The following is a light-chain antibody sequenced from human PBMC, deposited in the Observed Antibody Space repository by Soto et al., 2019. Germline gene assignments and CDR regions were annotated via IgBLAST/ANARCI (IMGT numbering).Light chain of an antibody. J-gene: IGKJ4*01. CDR2: AAS. CDR1: QSVSSN. V-gene: IGKV3D-15*01. Sequence: EIVMTQSPATLSVSPGERVTLSCRASQSVSSNLAWYQQNPGQAPRLLIYAASTRATGIPARFSGSGSGTEFTLTISYLRPEDSAVYFCQQYHDWVTFGGGTKVDIK. CDR3: QQYHDWVT.